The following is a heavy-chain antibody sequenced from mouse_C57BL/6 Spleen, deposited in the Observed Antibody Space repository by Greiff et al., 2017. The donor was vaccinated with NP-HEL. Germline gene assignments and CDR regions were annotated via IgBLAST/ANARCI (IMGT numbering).Heavy chain of an antibody. D-gene: IGHD1-1*01. J-gene: IGHJ4*01. CDR3: ARPITTVVATGYAMDY. CDR2: INPGSGGT. Sequence: VQLQESGAELVRPGTSVKVSCKASGYAFTNYLIEWVKQRPGQGLEWIGVINPGSGGTNYNEKFKGKATLTADKSSSTAYMQLSSLTSEDSAVYFCARPITTVVATGYAMDYWGQGTSVTVSS. CDR1: GYAFTNYL. V-gene: IGHV1-54*01.